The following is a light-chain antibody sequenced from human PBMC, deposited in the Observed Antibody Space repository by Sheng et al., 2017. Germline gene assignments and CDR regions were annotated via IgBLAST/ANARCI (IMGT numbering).Light chain of an antibody. V-gene: IGLV2-14*03. CDR1: SSDVGDYNY. CDR2: DVS. CDR3: SSYTSSSTLYVV. Sequence: QSALTQPASVSGSPGQSITISCTGSSSDVGDYNYVSWYQQHPGKAPKLIIYDVSNRPSGVSNRFSGSKSGNTASLTISGLQAEDDADYYCSSYTSSSTLYVVFGGGTKLTVL. J-gene: IGLJ2*01.